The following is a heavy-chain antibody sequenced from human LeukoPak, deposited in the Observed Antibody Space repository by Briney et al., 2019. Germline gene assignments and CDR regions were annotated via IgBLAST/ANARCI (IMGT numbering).Heavy chain of an antibody. D-gene: IGHD3-22*01. J-gene: IGHJ4*02. CDR3: ARDERYDYESNDYLDF. V-gene: IGHV3-7*01. Sequence: GGSLRLSCAASGFPFSSYWMSWVRQAPGKGLEWVANIRHDGSETYYVDSLRGRFTISRDNAKNLVYLQMSSLRAEDTAIYYCARDERYDYESNDYLDFWGQGTVVTVSS. CDR1: GFPFSSYW. CDR2: IRHDGSET.